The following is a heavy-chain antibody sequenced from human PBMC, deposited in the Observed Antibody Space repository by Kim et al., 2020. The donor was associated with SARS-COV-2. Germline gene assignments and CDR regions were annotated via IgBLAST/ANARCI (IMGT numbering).Heavy chain of an antibody. J-gene: IGHJ4*02. Sequence: GGSLRLSCAASGFTFRTYWIHWVRQVPGKGLVWVSRISEDGSVTDYADSVKGRFTISRDNAKNTAYLQMNGLRAEDTAVYYCARGWKSARPDVYWGQGTVVTVSS. CDR1: GFTFRTYW. D-gene: IGHD6-6*01. V-gene: IGHV3-74*01. CDR2: ISEDGSVT. CDR3: ARGWKSARPDVY.